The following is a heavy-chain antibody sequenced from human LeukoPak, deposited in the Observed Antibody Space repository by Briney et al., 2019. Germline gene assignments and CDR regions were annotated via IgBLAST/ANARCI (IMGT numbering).Heavy chain of an antibody. CDR1: GFTFSSYW. V-gene: IGHV3-7*03. D-gene: IGHD6-19*01. Sequence: PGGSLRLSCAVSGFTFSSYWMGWVRQAPGEGLEWVANIKQDGSEKYYVDSVKGRFTISRDNAKNSLYLQMNSLRAEDTAVYYCARVRGPYSSGWYYFDYWGQGTLVTVSS. CDR2: IKQDGSEK. CDR3: ARVRGPYSSGWYYFDY. J-gene: IGHJ4*02.